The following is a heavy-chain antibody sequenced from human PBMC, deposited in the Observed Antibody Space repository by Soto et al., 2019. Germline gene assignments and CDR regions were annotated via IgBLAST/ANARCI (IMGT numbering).Heavy chain of an antibody. Sequence: LQLQESGSGLVKPSQTLSLTCAVSGGSISSGGYSWSWIRQPPGKGLEWIGYIYHSGSTYYNPSLKSRVTISVDRSKNQFSLKLSSVTAADTAVYYCARGIGYSYGLLWFDPWGQGTLVTVSS. CDR2: IYHSGST. V-gene: IGHV4-30-2*01. J-gene: IGHJ5*02. D-gene: IGHD5-18*01. CDR3: ARGIGYSYGLLWFDP. CDR1: GGSISSGGYS.